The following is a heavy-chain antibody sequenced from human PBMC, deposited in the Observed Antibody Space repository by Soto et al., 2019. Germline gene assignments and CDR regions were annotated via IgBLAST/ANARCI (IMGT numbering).Heavy chain of an antibody. V-gene: IGHV5-51*01. CDR2: IYPGDSDT. D-gene: IGHD5-12*01. J-gene: IGHJ4*02. CDR3: TRHLEVATISQAYY. Sequence: GESLKISCKGSGYTFTNYWIGWVRQMPGKGLEWMGIIYPGDSDTRYSPSFQGQVTISADKFINTAYLQWSSLKASDTAMYYCTRHLEVATISQAYYWGQGTQVTVSS. CDR1: GYTFTNYW.